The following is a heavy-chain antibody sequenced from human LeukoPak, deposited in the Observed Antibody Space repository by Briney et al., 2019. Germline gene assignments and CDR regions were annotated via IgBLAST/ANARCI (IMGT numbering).Heavy chain of an antibody. J-gene: IGHJ4*02. V-gene: IGHV3-23*01. CDR3: AKTPLAVAPGDYFDC. CDR1: GFTFTNYA. CDR2: ISGGGGSI. Sequence: GGSLRLSCAASGFTFTNYARRCVRQAPGKGLEWVSGISGGGGSIYYADSVKGRFTISRDNSKNTLYLQMNSLRAEHTAVYYCAKTPLAVAPGDYFDCWGQGTLVTVSS. D-gene: IGHD6-19*01.